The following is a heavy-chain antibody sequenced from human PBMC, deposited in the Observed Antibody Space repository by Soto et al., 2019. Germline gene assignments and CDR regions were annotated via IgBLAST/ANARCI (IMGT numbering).Heavy chain of an antibody. CDR3: ARWEQPLFDY. D-gene: IGHD1-26*01. CDR1: GFNVSAYT. V-gene: IGHV3-30-3*01. J-gene: IGHJ4*02. CDR2: ISSDGNHK. Sequence: QVKLVESGGGVVQPGRSLRLSCAASGFNVSAYTMHWVRQAPGMGLEWVAVISSDGNHKYYTDSVKGRFTISRDTSTNTLYLQMHSLRAEDTAVYYCARWEQPLFDYWGQGTLVTVSS.